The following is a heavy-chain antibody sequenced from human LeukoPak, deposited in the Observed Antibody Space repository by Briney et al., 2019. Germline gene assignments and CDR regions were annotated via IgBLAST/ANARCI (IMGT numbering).Heavy chain of an antibody. D-gene: IGHD2-15*01. Sequence: GGSLRLSCAASGFTFSDCYMSWIRQAPGKGLEWVSYISSSGSTIYNADSVKGRFTISRGNAKNSLYLQMNSLRAEDTAVYYCARVICSGGSCYYIDYWAREPWSPSPQ. CDR2: ISSSGSTI. CDR3: ARVICSGGSCYYIDY. CDR1: GFTFSDCY. J-gene: IGHJ4*02. V-gene: IGHV3-11*01.